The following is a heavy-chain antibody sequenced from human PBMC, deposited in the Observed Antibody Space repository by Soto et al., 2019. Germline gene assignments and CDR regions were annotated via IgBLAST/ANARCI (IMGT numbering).Heavy chain of an antibody. CDR1: GFTFSSYG. CDR3: AKDVAVAGPGFDY. Sequence: QVQLVESGGGVVQPGRSLRLSCAASGFTFSSYGMHWVRQAPGKGLEWVAVISYDGTKKYYADSVEDRFTISRDNSKHTLNLQMNNLRDEDTGVYYWAKDVAVAGPGFDYWGQGVLVTVS. CDR2: ISYDGTKK. V-gene: IGHV3-30*18. D-gene: IGHD6-19*01. J-gene: IGHJ4*02.